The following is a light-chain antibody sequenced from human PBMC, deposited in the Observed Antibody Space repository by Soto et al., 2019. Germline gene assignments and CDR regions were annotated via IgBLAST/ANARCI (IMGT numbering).Light chain of an antibody. J-gene: IGLJ2*01. Sequence: QAVLTQAPSTSGTTGHRITISCCGRSSNIGSNTVHCYQQIPRTASKIHIYTNHQRSSGVSDRFSGSKSDTSASLVISGLQSEDEADYYCATWDNGLTGVVFGGGTKLTVL. CDR3: ATWDNGLTGVV. CDR2: TNH. CDR1: SSNIGSNT. V-gene: IGLV1-44*01.